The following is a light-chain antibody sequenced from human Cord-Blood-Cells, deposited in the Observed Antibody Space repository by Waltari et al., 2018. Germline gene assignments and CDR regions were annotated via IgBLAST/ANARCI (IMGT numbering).Light chain of an antibody. CDR1: QSVSSSY. CDR3: QQYGSSPLT. CDR2: GAA. V-gene: IGKV3-20*01. Sequence: EIVLTPSRGTLSLSQGDRATLSCRASQSVSSSYLAWYQPKPRQAPRLLIYGAASRATGIPDRFSGSRSGTDFTLTISRLEPEDFSVYYFQQYGSSPLTFGQGTKVEIK. J-gene: IGKJ1*01.